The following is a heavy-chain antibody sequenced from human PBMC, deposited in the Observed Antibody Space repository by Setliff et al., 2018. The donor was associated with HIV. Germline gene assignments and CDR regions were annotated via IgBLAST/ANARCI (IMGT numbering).Heavy chain of an antibody. D-gene: IGHD2-8*01. V-gene: IGHV5-51*01. CDR2: THPGDSET. J-gene: IGHJ6*02. CDR3: ATLQPDAVDV. Sequence: PGESLKISCKGFGYYFPNSWIGWVRQMPGKGLEWMGITHPGDSETRYSPSFEGQVIISADKPISTAYLQWSSLKASDTAMYYCATLQPDAVDVWGQGTTVTVSS. CDR1: GYYFPNSW.